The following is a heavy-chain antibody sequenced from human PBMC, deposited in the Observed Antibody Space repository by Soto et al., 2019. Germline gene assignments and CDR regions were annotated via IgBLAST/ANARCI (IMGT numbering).Heavy chain of an antibody. CDR2: ISYDGSNK. D-gene: IGHD2-2*01. J-gene: IGHJ6*03. V-gene: IGHV3-30*18. CDR3: AKAGPDIVVVPAASSDYYYMDV. CDR1: GFTFSSYG. Sequence: QVQLVESGGGVVQPGRSLRLSCAASGFTFSSYGMHWVRQAPGKGLEWVAVISYDGSNKYYADSVKGRFTISRDTSKTKLYLQMNSLRVEDTAVYYCAKAGPDIVVVPAASSDYYYMDVWGKGTTVTVSS.